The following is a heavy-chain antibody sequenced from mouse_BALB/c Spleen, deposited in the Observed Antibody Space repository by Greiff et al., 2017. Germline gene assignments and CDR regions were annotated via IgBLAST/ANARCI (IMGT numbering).Heavy chain of an antibody. J-gene: IGHJ3*01. CDR2: IRSKSNNYAT. D-gene: IGHD2-3*01. CDR1: GFTFNTYA. Sequence: DVKLVESGGGLVQPKGSLKLSCAASGFTFNTYAMNWVRQAPGKGLEWVARIRSKSNNYATYYADSVKDRFTISRDDSQSMLYLQMNNLKTEDTAMYYCVRHDGYSFAYWGQGTLVTVSA. CDR3: VRHDGYSFAY. V-gene: IGHV10-1*02.